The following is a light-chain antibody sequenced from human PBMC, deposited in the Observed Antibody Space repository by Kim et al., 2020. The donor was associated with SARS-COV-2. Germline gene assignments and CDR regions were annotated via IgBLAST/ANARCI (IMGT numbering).Light chain of an antibody. Sequence: QSALTQPASVSGSPGQSITISCTGASSDISVYNFLTWFQQHPGKVPKVMIYDVSKRPSGVSDRFSGSKSGNTASLTISGLQAEDEADYYCSSLTSSGTWVFGGGTKVTVL. CDR2: DVS. J-gene: IGLJ3*02. CDR3: SSLTSSGTWV. V-gene: IGLV2-14*01. CDR1: SSDISVYNF.